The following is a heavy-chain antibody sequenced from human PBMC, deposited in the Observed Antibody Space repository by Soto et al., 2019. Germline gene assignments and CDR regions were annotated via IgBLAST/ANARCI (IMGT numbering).Heavy chain of an antibody. CDR2: INHSGST. CDR1: GGSFSGYY. D-gene: IGHD2-15*01. Sequence: SETLSLTCAVHGGSFSGYYWSWIRRPPGKGLEWIGEINHSGSTNYNPSLKSRVTISVDTSKNQFSLKLSSVTAADTAVYYCARLGGSREAFWGQGTLVTVSS. J-gene: IGHJ4*02. V-gene: IGHV4-34*01. CDR3: ARLGGSREAF.